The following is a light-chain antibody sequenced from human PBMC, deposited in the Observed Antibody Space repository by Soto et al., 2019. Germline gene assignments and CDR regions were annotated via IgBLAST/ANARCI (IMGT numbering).Light chain of an antibody. CDR3: QQFNSYPQT. V-gene: IGKV1-13*02. J-gene: IGKJ4*01. Sequence: AIQLTQSPSSLSASVGDRVTITCRASQGISSALAWYQQKPGKAPKLLIYDASSLESGVPSRFSGSGSGTFFPLTISSLQPEDFATYYWQQFNSYPQTFGGGTKVEIK. CDR2: DAS. CDR1: QGISSA.